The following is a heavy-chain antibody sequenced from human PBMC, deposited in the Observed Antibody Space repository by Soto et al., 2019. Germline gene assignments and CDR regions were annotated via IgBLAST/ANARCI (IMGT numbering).Heavy chain of an antibody. D-gene: IGHD3-3*02. CDR1: GFTFGNTW. V-gene: IGHV3-15*01. Sequence: EVQLVESGGGLVKPGGSLRLSCAASGFTFGNTWMSWVRQAPGKGLEWVARIRSKSDGGTTDYAAPVKGRFTISRDDSDNTLYLQMDSLSIDDTAVYYCTTDRISGVVPQFGYWGQGALVTVSS. CDR2: IRSKSDGGTT. J-gene: IGHJ4*02. CDR3: TTDRISGVVPQFGY.